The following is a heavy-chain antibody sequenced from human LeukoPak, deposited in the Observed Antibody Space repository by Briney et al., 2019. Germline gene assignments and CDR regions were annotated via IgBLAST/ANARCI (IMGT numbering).Heavy chain of an antibody. V-gene: IGHV4-39*01. Sequence: SETLSLTCTVSGGSITRTTYYWGWIRQPPGKGLEWIGTIYYSGTTHYNPSLKSRITISVDTSKNQFSLKLSSVTAADTAVYYCARQAGRSSLSAFDIWGQGTMVTVSS. J-gene: IGHJ3*02. CDR1: GGSITRTTYY. CDR2: IYYSGTT. D-gene: IGHD6-13*01. CDR3: ARQAGRSSLSAFDI.